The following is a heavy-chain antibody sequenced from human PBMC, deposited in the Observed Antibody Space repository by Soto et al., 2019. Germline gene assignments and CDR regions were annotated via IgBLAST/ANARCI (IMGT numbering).Heavy chain of an antibody. J-gene: IGHJ6*02. V-gene: IGHV1-2*02. CDR2: INPNSGGT. CDR3: ARATVMSDGMDV. Sequence: AASVKVSCKASGYTFTGYYMHWVRQAPGQGLEWMGWINPNSGGTNYAQKFQGRVTMTRDTSISTAYMELSRLRSDDTAVYYCARATVMSDGMDVWGQGTTVTVSS. CDR1: GYTFTGYY. D-gene: IGHD4-17*01.